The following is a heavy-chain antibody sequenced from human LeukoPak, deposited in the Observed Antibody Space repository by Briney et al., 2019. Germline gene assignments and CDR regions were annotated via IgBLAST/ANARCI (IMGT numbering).Heavy chain of an antibody. J-gene: IGHJ3*02. CDR2: IYYSGST. CDR1: AGSISPYF. D-gene: IGHD1-14*01. Sequence: SETLSLTCTVSAGSISPYFWSWIRQPPGKGLEWIGYIYYSGSTYYNPSLKSRVTISVDTSKNQFSLKLSSVTAADTAVYYCARDPDDAFDIWGQGTMVTVSS. CDR3: ARDPDDAFDI. V-gene: IGHV4-30-4*08.